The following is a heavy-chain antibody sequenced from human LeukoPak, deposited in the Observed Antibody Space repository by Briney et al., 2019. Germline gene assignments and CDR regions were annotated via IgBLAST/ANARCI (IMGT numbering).Heavy chain of an antibody. CDR1: GFTFSRFD. V-gene: IGHV3-13*01. D-gene: IGHD3-9*01. CDR3: ARVYNYDILTGYFDY. CDR2: IGTAGDT. Sequence: GGSLRLSCAASGFTFSRFDMHWVRQATGKGLEWLSSIGTAGDTYYPGSVKGRFTISRENAKNSLYLQMNSLRAGDTAVYYCARVYNYDILTGYFDYWGQGTLVTVSS. J-gene: IGHJ4*02.